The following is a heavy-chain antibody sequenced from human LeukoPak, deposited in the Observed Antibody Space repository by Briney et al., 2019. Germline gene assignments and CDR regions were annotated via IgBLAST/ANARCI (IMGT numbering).Heavy chain of an antibody. CDR2: ISSSSSYI. CDR1: GFTFSSYS. J-gene: IGHJ4*02. Sequence: GGSLRLSCAASGFTFSSYSMNWVRQAPGKGLEWVSSISSSSSYIYYADSVKGRFTISRDNAKNSLYLQMNSLRAEDTAVYYCARDPSDVDSFDYWGQGTLVTVSS. CDR3: ARDPSDVDSFDY. V-gene: IGHV3-21*01. D-gene: IGHD3/OR15-3a*01.